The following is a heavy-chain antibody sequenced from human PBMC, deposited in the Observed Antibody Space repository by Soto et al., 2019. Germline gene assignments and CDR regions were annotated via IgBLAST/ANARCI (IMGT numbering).Heavy chain of an antibody. CDR2: INHSGST. CDR1: CVSFSGYY. D-gene: IGHD3-3*01. CDR3: ARRRSGYSPTVWLDY. V-gene: IGHV4-34*01. Sequence: SETLSLTCAVYCVSFSGYYWRCIRQPQGKGLEWIGEINHSGSTNYNPSLKSRVTISVDTSKNQFSLKLSSVTAADTAVYYCARRRSGYSPTVWLDYWGQGTLVTVSS. J-gene: IGHJ4*02.